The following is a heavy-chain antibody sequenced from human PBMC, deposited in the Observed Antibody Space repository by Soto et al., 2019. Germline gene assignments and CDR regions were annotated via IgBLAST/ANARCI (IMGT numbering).Heavy chain of an antibody. J-gene: IGHJ6*02. CDR1: GCTFTGYY. Sequence: ASVKVSCKASGCTFTGYYMHWVRQAPGQGLEWMGWINPNSGGTNYADSVKGRFTISRDNSKNTLYLQMNSLRAEDTAVYYCARNIVATFPYGMDVWGQGTTVTVSS. V-gene: IGHV1-2*02. CDR2: INPNSGGT. D-gene: IGHD5-12*01. CDR3: ARNIVATFPYGMDV.